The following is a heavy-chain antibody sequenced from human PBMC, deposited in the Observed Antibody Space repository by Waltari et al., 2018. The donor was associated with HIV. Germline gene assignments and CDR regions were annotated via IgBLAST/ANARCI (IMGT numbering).Heavy chain of an antibody. CDR2: IWYDGSKK. D-gene: IGHD1-26*01. J-gene: IGHJ3*01. V-gene: IGHV3-33*01. CDR1: GFIFSSHG. Sequence: QVLLVESGGGVVQPGRSLRLSCAASGFIFSSHGMHWVRQAPGKGLEWVAVIWYDGSKKDYADSVKGRFTISRDSYKTTLYLQMNSLRAEDTAMYYCARDKGGSSSGFDLWGQGTMVIVSS. CDR3: ARDKGGSSSGFDL.